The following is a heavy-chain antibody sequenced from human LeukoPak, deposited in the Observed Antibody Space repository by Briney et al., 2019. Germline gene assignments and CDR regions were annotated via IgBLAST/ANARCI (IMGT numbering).Heavy chain of an antibody. D-gene: IGHD1-26*01. CDR3: TRESGSYHGNDY. V-gene: IGHV1-2*06. J-gene: IGHJ4*02. Sequence: ASVNVSCKASGYTFTSYGISWVRQAPGQGLEWMGRINPNNGATNYAQKLQGRVTITGDTSISTAYMELSSLRSDDTAVYYCTRESGSYHGNDYWGQGTLVTVSS. CDR2: INPNNGAT. CDR1: GYTFTSYG.